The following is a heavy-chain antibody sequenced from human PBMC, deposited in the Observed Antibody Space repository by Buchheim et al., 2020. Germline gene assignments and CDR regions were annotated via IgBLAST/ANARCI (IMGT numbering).Heavy chain of an antibody. CDR1: EFTFSSYW. CDR2: IKQDGSER. V-gene: IGHV3-7*01. D-gene: IGHD6-13*01. Sequence: EVQLVEAGGGLVQPGGSLRLSCAASEFTFSSYWMNWVRQAPGKGLEWVANIKQDGSERYYVDSVKGRFTISRDNAKNSLSLQMNSLRAEDTAVYYCARDLGPYRSSPALFRRPRSYGMDVWGQGT. CDR3: ARDLGPYRSSPALFRRPRSYGMDV. J-gene: IGHJ6*02.